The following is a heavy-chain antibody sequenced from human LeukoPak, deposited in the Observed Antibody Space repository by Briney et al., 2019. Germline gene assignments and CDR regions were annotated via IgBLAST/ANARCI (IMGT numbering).Heavy chain of an antibody. CDR1: GGSISSYY. J-gene: IGHJ4*02. Sequence: SETLSLTCTVSGGSISSYYWSWIRQPPGKGLEWIGYIYYSGSTYYNPSLKSRVTISVDTSKNQFSLKLSSVTAAATAVYYCARVGPLGALDYWGQGTLVTVSS. CDR2: IYYSGST. V-gene: IGHV4-59*08. CDR3: ARVGPLGALDY. D-gene: IGHD3-16*01.